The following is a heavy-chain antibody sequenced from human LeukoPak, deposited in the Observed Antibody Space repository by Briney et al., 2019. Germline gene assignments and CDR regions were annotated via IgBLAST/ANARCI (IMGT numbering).Heavy chain of an antibody. CDR2: IWYDASNK. CDR1: GISFRSYG. J-gene: IGHJ4*02. Sequence: GGSLRLSCAASGISFRSYGMHWVRQAPGKGLEWVTFIWYDASNKYYAESVKGRFTISRDNSRNTVLLQMNSLRAEDTAIYYCATDISTHYFGSWGQGTLVTVSS. CDR3: ATDISTHYFGS. D-gene: IGHD3-9*01. V-gene: IGHV3-30*02.